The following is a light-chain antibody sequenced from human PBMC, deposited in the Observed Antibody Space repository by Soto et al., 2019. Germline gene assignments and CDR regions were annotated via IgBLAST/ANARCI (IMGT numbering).Light chain of an antibody. V-gene: IGKV1D-8*01. Sequence: VIWMTQSPSLISASTGDRVNISCRMSQAISSHLAWYQQKPGKAPNLLLFATSTLQGGVPSRFSGSGSGTDFTLSISSLQSEDFATYYCQQYYTFPYTFGRGTKVEF. J-gene: IGKJ2*01. CDR2: ATS. CDR1: QAISSH. CDR3: QQYYTFPYT.